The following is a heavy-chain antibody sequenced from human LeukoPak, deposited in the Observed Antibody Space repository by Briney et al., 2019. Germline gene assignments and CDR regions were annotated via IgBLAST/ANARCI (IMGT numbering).Heavy chain of an antibody. J-gene: IGHJ5*02. D-gene: IGHD4-17*01. CDR2: INHSGST. Sequence: SETLSLTCTVSGGSISPDYWSWSRQPPEKGLEWIGEINHSGSTNYNPSLKSRVTISVDTSKNQFSLKLSSVTAADTAVYYCARVGYGDYVHWFDPWGQETLVTVSS. CDR1: GGSISPDY. CDR3: ARVGYGDYVHWFDP. V-gene: IGHV4-34*01.